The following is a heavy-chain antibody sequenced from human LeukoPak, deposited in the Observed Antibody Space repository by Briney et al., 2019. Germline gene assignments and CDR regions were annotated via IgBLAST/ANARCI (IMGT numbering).Heavy chain of an antibody. V-gene: IGHV4-34*01. CDR1: GGSFSGYY. CDR3: ARPLGYCSDSRCPQSWFDP. D-gene: IGHD2-15*01. J-gene: IGHJ5*02. CDR2: VNHSGRT. Sequence: SETLSLTCAVSGGSFSGYYWTWIRQPPGKGLEWIGEVNHSGRTNYNPSLKSRVIMSVDTSKNQFSLKLSSVTAADTAVYYCARPLGYCSDSRCPQSWFDPWGQGTLVTVSS.